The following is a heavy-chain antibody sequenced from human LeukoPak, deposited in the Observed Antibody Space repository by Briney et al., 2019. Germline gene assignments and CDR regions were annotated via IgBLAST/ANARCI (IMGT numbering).Heavy chain of an antibody. D-gene: IGHD3-10*01. Sequence: SETLPLTCAVYGGSFSGYYWSWIRQPPGKGLEWIGEINHSGSTNYNPSLKSRVTISVDTSKNQFSLKLSSVTAADTAVYYCARGVGARRGPYDYWGQGTLVTVSS. CDR3: ARGVGARRGPYDY. CDR2: INHSGST. J-gene: IGHJ4*02. V-gene: IGHV4-34*01. CDR1: GGSFSGYY.